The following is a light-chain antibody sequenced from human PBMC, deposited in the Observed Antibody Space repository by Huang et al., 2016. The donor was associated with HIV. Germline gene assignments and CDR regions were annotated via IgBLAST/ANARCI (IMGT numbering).Light chain of an antibody. CDR2: WAA. CDR1: QSVVYNSNNKNS. V-gene: IGKV4-1*01. Sequence: DIVMTQSPDSLAVSLGERATINCKSSQSVVYNSNNKNSLAWYQQKPGQSPKLLIYWAATRETGVPDRFRGSGSGTDFTLTISSLQAEDVAVYYCQQYHSAPYTFGQGTNLEIK. J-gene: IGKJ2*01. CDR3: QQYHSAPYT.